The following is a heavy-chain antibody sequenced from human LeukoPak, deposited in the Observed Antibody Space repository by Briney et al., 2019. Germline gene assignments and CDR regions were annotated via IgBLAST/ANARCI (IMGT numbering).Heavy chain of an antibody. J-gene: IGHJ4*02. CDR3: VRESEYYFDHSASFDY. Sequence: GGSLRLSCAASGFTFTAYLIHWVRQAPGKGLEWVAVMSSDGNAMFYADSVKGRFTISRDNSKNTMYLQMNSLRAEDTAVYYCVRESEYYFDHSASFDYWGQGTLVTVSS. CDR2: MSSDGNAM. V-gene: IGHV3-30-3*01. CDR1: GFTFTAYL. D-gene: IGHD3-22*01.